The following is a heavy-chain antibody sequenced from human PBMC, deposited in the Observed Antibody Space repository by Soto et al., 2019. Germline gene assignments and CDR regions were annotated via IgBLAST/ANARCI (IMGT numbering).Heavy chain of an antibody. V-gene: IGHV4-39*01. J-gene: IGHJ5*02. CDR1: GDSIISSDFY. Sequence: LSLTCTVSGDSIISSDFYWGWVRQPPGKGLEWIGSIFYLGSSYYNPSLKSRVTMSVDTSKNQFSLRLRSVTAADTALYFCARHSLALRKNNWFDPWGQGIMVTV. CDR2: IFYLGSS. D-gene: IGHD3-3*02. CDR3: ARHSLALRKNNWFDP.